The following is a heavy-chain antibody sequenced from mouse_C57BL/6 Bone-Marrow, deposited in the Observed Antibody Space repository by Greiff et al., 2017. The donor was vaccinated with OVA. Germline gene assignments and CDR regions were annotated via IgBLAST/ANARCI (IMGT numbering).Heavy chain of an antibody. J-gene: IGHJ3*01. V-gene: IGHV1-50*01. Sequence: QVQLQQSGAELVKPGASVKLSCKASGYTFTSYWMQWVKQRPGQGLEWIGEIDPSDSYTNYNQKFKGKATLTVDTSSSTAYMQLSSLTSEDSAVYYCARWGWLHPGFAYWGQGTLVTVSA. CDR2: IDPSDSYT. CDR1: GYTFTSYW. CDR3: ARWGWLHPGFAY. D-gene: IGHD2-3*01.